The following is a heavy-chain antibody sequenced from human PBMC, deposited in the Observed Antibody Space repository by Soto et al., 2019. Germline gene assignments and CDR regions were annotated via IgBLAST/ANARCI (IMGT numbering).Heavy chain of an antibody. CDR3: ATYPPPITGTPSGYYGMDV. J-gene: IGHJ6*02. CDR2: FDPEDGET. CDR1: GYTLTELS. Sequence: ASVKVSCKVSGYTLTELSMHWVRQAPGKGLEWMGGFDPEDGETIYAQKFQGRVTMTEDTSTDTAYMELSSLRSEDTAVYYCATYPPPITGTPSGYYGMDVWGQGTTVTVSS. D-gene: IGHD1-7*01. V-gene: IGHV1-24*01.